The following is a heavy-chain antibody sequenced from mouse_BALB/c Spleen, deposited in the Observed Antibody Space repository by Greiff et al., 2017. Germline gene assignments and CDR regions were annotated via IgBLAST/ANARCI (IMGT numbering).Heavy chain of an antibody. Sequence: EVKLMESGGGLVQPGGSRKLSCAASGFTFSSYGMSWVRQTPDKRLEWVATISSGGSYTYYPDSVKGRFTISRDNAKNTLYLQMSSLKSEDTAMYYCARRGNWVAYWGQGTLVTVSA. CDR1: GFTFSSYG. V-gene: IGHV5-6*03. J-gene: IGHJ3*01. CDR3: ARRGNWVAY. CDR2: ISSGGSYT.